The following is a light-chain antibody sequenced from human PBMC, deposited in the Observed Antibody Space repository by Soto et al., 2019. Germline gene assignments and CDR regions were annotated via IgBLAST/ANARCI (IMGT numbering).Light chain of an antibody. V-gene: IGKV1-5*01. CDR3: QQYNSSALT. CDR1: QSISSW. Sequence: DIQMTQSPSTLSASVGDRVTITCRASQSISSWLAWYQQKPGKAPKLLIYDASSLEGGVPSRFSGSGSGTEFTLTISSLQPDDFASYYCQQYNSSALTFGGGTKVDIK. CDR2: DAS. J-gene: IGKJ4*01.